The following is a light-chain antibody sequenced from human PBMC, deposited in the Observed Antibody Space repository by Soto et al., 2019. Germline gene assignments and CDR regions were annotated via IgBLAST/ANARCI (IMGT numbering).Light chain of an antibody. Sequence: DIQLTQSPSFLSASVGDRVTITCRASQGISSYLAWYQQKPGKAPKLLIYAASTLQSGVPSRFSGSGSGTEFTLTISSLQSDDFAVYFCQQYTDWPITFGQGTRLEIK. CDR2: AAS. CDR1: QGISSY. CDR3: QQYTDWPIT. J-gene: IGKJ5*01. V-gene: IGKV1-9*01.